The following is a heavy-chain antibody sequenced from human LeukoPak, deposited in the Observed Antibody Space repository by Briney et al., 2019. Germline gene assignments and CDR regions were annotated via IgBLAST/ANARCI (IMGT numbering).Heavy chain of an antibody. V-gene: IGHV3-20*04. Sequence: PGGSLRLSCAASGFNFDDYGMSWVRQAPGMGLEWVSGINRNGGSTGYADSVKGRFTISRDNAKNSLYLQMNSLRAEDTALYYCARGYYYDSSGYSFFDYWGQGTLVTVSS. CDR2: INRNGGST. CDR3: ARGYYYDSSGYSFFDY. J-gene: IGHJ4*02. CDR1: GFNFDDYG. D-gene: IGHD3-22*01.